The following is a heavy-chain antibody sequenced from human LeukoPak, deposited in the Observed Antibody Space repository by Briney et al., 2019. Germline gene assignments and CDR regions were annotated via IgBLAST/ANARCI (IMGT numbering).Heavy chain of an antibody. D-gene: IGHD1-26*01. CDR1: GGSINGTNW. Sequence: SSETLSLTCGVSGGSINGTNWWSWVRQPPGQGLEWIGEISLAGQTNYNPSLNGRVTMSLDKSSNQLSLHLTSVTAADTATYFCSRESGPFCPFGYWGQGTLVIVSS. CDR2: ISLAGQT. J-gene: IGHJ4*02. V-gene: IGHV4/OR15-8*02. CDR3: SRESGPFCPFGY.